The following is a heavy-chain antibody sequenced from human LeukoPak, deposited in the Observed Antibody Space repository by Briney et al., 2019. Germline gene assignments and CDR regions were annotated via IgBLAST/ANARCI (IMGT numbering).Heavy chain of an antibody. J-gene: IGHJ3*02. Sequence: PSETLSLTCTVSGGSISSSSYYWGWIRQPPGKGLEWIGSIYYSGSTYYNPSLKSRVTISVDTSKNQFSLKLSSVTAADTAVYYXXXVGGIQLWLHAFDIWGQGTMVTVSS. D-gene: IGHD5-18*01. CDR3: XXVGGIQLWLHAFDI. CDR1: GGSISSSSYY. V-gene: IGHV4-39*07. CDR2: IYYSGST.